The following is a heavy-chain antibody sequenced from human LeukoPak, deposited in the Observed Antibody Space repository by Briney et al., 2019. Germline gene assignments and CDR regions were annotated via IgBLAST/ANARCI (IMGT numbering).Heavy chain of an antibody. V-gene: IGHV4-4*02. J-gene: IGHJ4*02. Sequence: SETLSLTCSVSIGSISSSKWWSWVRQSPVKGLEWIGEIYLYGTTNYNPSFTSRVTISVDTSKNQFSLKLSSVTAADTAVYYCANIAAGGPLFDYWGQGTLVTVSS. CDR2: IYLYGTT. D-gene: IGHD6-13*01. CDR1: IGSISSSKW. CDR3: ANIAAGGPLFDY.